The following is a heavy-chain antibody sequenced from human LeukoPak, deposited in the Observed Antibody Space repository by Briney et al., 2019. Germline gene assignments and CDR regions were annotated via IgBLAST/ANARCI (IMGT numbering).Heavy chain of an antibody. CDR2: IYSGGST. CDR3: ARALADGWYWPFDY. D-gene: IGHD6-19*01. V-gene: IGHV3-53*01. CDR1: GFTVSSNY. J-gene: IGHJ4*02. Sequence: GGSLRLSCAASGFTVSSNYMSWVRQAPGKGLEWVSVIYSGGSTYYADSVKGRFTISRDNSKNTLYLQMNSLRAEDTAVYYCARALADGWYWPFDYWGQGTLVTVSS.